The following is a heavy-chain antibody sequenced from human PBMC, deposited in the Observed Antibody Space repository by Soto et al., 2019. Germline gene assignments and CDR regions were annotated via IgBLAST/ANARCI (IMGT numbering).Heavy chain of an antibody. V-gene: IGHV4-31*03. D-gene: IGHD3-22*01. CDR1: GGSINSGGFY. CDR2: IYYSGST. J-gene: IGHJ4*02. Sequence: QVQLQESGPGLVKPSQTLSLTCTVSGGSINSGGFYWSWIRQHPGKGLEWIGYIYYSGSTYYNPSLKSRVIISVATSTNQFPLRLRSVTAADTAVYYCARAASCYYDHTGYYHFDYRGQGSLVTVAS. CDR3: ARAASCYYDHTGYYHFDY.